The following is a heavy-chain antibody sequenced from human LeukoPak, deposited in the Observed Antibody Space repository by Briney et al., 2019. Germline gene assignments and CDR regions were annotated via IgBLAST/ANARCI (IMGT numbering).Heavy chain of an antibody. J-gene: IGHJ4*02. CDR1: GFTFSSYW. V-gene: IGHV3-74*01. CDR2: INPDGTIA. CDR3: ARGCSATRCPADS. Sequence: PGGSLRLSCAASGFTFSSYWLHWVRQAPGEGLVWVSQINPDGTIATYADSVKGRFTISRDNSKNTLYLQINSLKAEDTAVYYYARGCSATRCPADSWGQGSLVTVSS. D-gene: IGHD2-15*01.